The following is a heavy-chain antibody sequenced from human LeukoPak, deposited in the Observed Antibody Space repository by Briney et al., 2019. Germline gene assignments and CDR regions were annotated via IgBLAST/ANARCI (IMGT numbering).Heavy chain of an antibody. V-gene: IGHV3-23*01. Sequence: GGSLRLSCAASGFTFSGYAMSWVRQAPGKGLEWVSASGTGGGTYYADSVKGRFTISRDNSKNTLYLQMNSLRAEDTAVYYCAKDTEISPYFDYWGQGTLVTVSS. CDR2: SGTGGGT. CDR3: AKDTEISPYFDY. CDR1: GFTFSGYA. J-gene: IGHJ4*02. D-gene: IGHD1-14*01.